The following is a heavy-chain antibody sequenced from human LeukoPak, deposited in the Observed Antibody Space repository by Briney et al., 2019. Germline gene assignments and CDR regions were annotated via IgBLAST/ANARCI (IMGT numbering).Heavy chain of an antibody. D-gene: IGHD1-7*01. CDR2: TYYRSKWYN. CDR1: GDSVSSNSAA. J-gene: IGHJ5*02. Sequence: SQTLSLTCAISGDSVSSNSAAWNWIRQSPSRGLEWLGRTYYRSKWYNDYAVSFKSRITINPDTSKNQFSLQLNSVTPEDTAVYYCARARTLNWNYEGDNWFDPWGQGTLVTVSS. V-gene: IGHV6-1*01. CDR3: ARARTLNWNYEGDNWFDP.